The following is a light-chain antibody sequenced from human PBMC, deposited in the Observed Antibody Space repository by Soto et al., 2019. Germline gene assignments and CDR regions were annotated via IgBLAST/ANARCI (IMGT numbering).Light chain of an antibody. CDR2: DAS. Sequence: DIQITQSPTTLSASVGYRFTITCRASQSISNWLAWYQQKPGKAPKLLIYDASSLESGVPSRFSGSGSGTEFTLTISSLQPDDFATYYCQKYNSYLWTFGQGTKGDI. J-gene: IGKJ1*01. CDR1: QSISNW. V-gene: IGKV1-5*01. CDR3: QKYNSYLWT.